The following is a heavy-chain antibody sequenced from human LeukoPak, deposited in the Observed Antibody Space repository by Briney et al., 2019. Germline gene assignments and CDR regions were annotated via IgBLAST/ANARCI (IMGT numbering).Heavy chain of an antibody. CDR2: ISANDGNT. CDR3: ARESHVTREDY. CDR1: GYTFTSYG. Sequence: ASVKVSCKASGYTFTSYGISWVRQAPGQGLEWMGWISANDGNTDYPQKLQGRVTMTTDISTSTAYTELRSLRSDDTAVYYCARESHVTREDYWGQGTLVTVSS. J-gene: IGHJ4*02. D-gene: IGHD3-10*01. V-gene: IGHV1-18*01.